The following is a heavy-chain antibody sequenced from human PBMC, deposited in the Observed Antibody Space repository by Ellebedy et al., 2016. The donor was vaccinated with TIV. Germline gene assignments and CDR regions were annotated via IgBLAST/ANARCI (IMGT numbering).Heavy chain of an antibody. CDR1: GFTFSNYW. CDR3: AKGLGAYDLGGDY. V-gene: IGHV3-74*01. Sequence: GESLKISCAASGFTFSNYWMHWVRQAPGKGLVWVSRITSDGTDRSYADSVKGRFTISRDNSKHIVYLQMNSLRVEDTAVYYCAKGLGAYDLGGDYWGQGTLVTVSS. D-gene: IGHD5-12*01. CDR2: ITSDGTDR. J-gene: IGHJ4*02.